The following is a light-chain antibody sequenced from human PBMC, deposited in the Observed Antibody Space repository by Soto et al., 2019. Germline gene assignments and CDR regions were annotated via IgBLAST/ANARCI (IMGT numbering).Light chain of an antibody. V-gene: IGKV1-5*03. CDR1: RSIANW. J-gene: IGKJ2*01. Sequence: DIQMTQSPSTLPASVGDRVTITCRASRSIANWLAWYQQKPGKPPKLLIYMASTLVRGVPSTFSGSGSGTEFTLTISSLQPDDFATYYCQQYTDYPYTFGQGTNLEIE. CDR2: MAS. CDR3: QQYTDYPYT.